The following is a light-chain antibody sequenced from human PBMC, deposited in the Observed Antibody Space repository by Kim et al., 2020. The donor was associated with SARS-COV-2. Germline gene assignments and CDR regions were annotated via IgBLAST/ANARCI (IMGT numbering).Light chain of an antibody. V-gene: IGLV3-1*01. J-gene: IGLJ3*02. CDR2: QDS. Sequence: SYELTQPPSVSVSPGQTASITCSGDKLGDKYACWYQQKPGQSPVLVIYQDSKRPSGIPERFSGSISGNTATLTISGTQAMDEADYYCQAWDSSTAVFGGGNQLTVL. CDR1: KLGDKY. CDR3: QAWDSSTAV.